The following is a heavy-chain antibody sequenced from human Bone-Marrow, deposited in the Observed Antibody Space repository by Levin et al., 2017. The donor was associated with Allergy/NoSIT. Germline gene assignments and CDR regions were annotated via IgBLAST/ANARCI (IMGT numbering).Heavy chain of an antibody. Sequence: QTGGSLRLSCVASGLTFSSYAMHWVRQAPGKGLEWVAVISYDGSNKYYADSVKGRFTISRDNSKNTLYLHMNSLRAEDTAVYYCARDGIPAAGTRRGYYYFYYYMDVWGKGTTVTVSS. V-gene: IGHV3-30-3*01. CDR3: ARDGIPAAGTRRGYYYFYYYMDV. D-gene: IGHD6-13*01. CDR1: GLTFSSYA. CDR2: ISYDGSNK. J-gene: IGHJ6*03.